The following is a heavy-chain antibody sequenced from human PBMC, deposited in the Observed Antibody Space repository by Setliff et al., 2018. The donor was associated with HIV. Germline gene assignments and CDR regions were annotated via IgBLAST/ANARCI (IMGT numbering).Heavy chain of an antibody. V-gene: IGHV4-61*02. J-gene: IGHJ6*03. CDR1: GGSISSGDYY. CDR2: IFTSGST. CDR3: AKSPVSNYYYYMDV. Sequence: SETLSLTCTVSGGSISSGDYYWSWIRQPAGKGLEWIARIFTSGSTDYNPSLKSRVTMSVDTSKSQFSLKLSSVTAADTAVYYCAKSPVSNYYYYMDVWGKGTTVTVSS.